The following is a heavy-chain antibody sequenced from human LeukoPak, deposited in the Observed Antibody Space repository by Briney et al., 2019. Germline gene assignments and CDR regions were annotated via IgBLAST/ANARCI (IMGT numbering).Heavy chain of an antibody. CDR1: GFTFSTSG. J-gene: IGHJ4*02. V-gene: IGHV3-33*01. CDR2: IYYDGNNK. Sequence: PGGSLRLTAAAAGFTFSTSGMQWVRQAPGKVLEGGAIIYYDGNNKYYADSAKGRFTISRANSKNPLYLQTNSPRVEDTAVYYCARDLRQNSYFDYWGPGTLVTASS. CDR3: ARDLRQNSYFDY. D-gene: IGHD1-7*01.